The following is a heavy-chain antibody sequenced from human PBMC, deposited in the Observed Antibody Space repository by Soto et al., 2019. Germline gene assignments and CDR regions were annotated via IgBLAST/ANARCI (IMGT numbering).Heavy chain of an antibody. D-gene: IGHD1-1*01. J-gene: IGHJ4*02. CDR3: EKDANWEDHY. CDR2: INPSGGST. V-gene: IGHV1-46*01. Sequence: ASVKVSCKASGYTFTSYYMHWVRQAPGQGLEWMGIINPSGGSTSYAQKFQGRVTMTRDTSTSTVYMELSSLRSEDTAIYYCEKDANWEDHYWGQGTLVTVSS. CDR1: GYTFTSYY.